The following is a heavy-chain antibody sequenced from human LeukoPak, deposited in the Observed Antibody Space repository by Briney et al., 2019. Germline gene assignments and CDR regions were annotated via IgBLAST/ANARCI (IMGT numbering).Heavy chain of an antibody. D-gene: IGHD6-13*01. J-gene: IGHJ4*02. V-gene: IGHV4-4*07. CDR3: ARHAGGSSWYGFDY. CDR1: GGSISSYY. CDR2: IYTSGST. Sequence: SETLCLTCTVSGGSISSYYWSWIRQPAGKGLEWLGRIYTSGSTNYNPSLKSRVTMSVDTSKNRFSLKLSSVTAAETAVYYCARHAGGSSWYGFDYWGQGTLVTVSS.